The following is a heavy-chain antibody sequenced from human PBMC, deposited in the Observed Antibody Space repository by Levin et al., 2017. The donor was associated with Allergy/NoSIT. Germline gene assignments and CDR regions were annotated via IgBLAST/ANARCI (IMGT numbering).Heavy chain of an antibody. V-gene: IGHV3-9*01. Sequence: SGGSLRLSCAASGFTFDDYAMHWVRQAPGKGLEWVSGISWNSGSIGYADSVKGRFTISRDNAKNSLYLQMNSLRAEDTALYYCAKDLQRIAVAFDYWGQGTLVTVSS. CDR2: ISWNSGSI. J-gene: IGHJ4*02. CDR1: GFTFDDYA. D-gene: IGHD6-19*01. CDR3: AKDLQRIAVAFDY.